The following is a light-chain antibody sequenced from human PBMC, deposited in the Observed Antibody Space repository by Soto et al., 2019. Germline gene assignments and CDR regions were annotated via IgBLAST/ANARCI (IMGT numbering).Light chain of an antibody. CDR3: QKYRGAPLT. CDR1: QGIANY. CDR2: GAS. V-gene: IGKV1-27*01. J-gene: IGKJ4*01. Sequence: DIQMTQSPSSLSASVGDRVTIACRASQGIANYLAWYQQKPGKVPKLLIYGASTLQSGVPSRFSGSGSGTDFTLTITSLQPEDVGTYYCQKYRGAPLTFGGGTKVEIK.